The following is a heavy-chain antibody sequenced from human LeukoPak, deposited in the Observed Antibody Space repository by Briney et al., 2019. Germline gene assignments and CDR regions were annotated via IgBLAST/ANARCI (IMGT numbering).Heavy chain of an antibody. D-gene: IGHD5-12*01. CDR3: ARDSGYDSDAFDI. CDR1: GFTFSSYS. Sequence: PGGSLRLPCAASGFTFSSYSMNWVRQAPGKGLEWVSSISSSSSYIYYADSVKGRFTISRDNAKNSLYLQMNSLRAEDTAVYYCARDSGYDSDAFDIWGQGTMVTVSS. V-gene: IGHV3-21*01. J-gene: IGHJ3*02. CDR2: ISSSSSYI.